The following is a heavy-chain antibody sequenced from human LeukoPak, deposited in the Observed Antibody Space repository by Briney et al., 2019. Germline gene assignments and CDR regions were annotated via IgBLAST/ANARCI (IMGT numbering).Heavy chain of an antibody. V-gene: IGHV3-23*01. D-gene: IGHD2-2*01. J-gene: IGHJ4*02. CDR2: ISGSGGST. CDR1: GVTLISYA. Sequence: GGSLRLSCAPSGVTLISYAMSWVRQAPGKGLEWVSAISGSGGSTYYADSVKGRFTISRDNSKNTLYLQMNSLRAEDTAVYYCAKGYCSSTSCYFHYWGQGTLVTVSS. CDR3: AKGYCSSTSCYFHY.